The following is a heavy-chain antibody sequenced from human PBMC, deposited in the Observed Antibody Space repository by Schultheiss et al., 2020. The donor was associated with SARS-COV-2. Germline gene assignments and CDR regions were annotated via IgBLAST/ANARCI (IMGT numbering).Heavy chain of an antibody. D-gene: IGHD3-3*01. Sequence: GGSLRLSCAASGFTFSDYYMSWIRQAPGKGLEWVAVISYDGSNKYYADSVKGRFTISRDNSKNTLYLQMNSLRAEDTAVYYCASSLLEWTNWFDPWGQGALVTVSS. J-gene: IGHJ5*02. CDR3: ASSLLEWTNWFDP. CDR1: GFTFSDYY. V-gene: IGHV3-30*03. CDR2: ISYDGSNK.